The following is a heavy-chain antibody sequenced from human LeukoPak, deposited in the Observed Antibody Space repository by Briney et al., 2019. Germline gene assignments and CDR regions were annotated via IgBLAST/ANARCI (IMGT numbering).Heavy chain of an antibody. D-gene: IGHD1-26*01. CDR1: GFTFRSYA. CDR3: ARSVVGATFNEFDY. V-gene: IGHV3-30-3*01. J-gene: IGHJ4*02. Sequence: GGSLRLSCAASGFTFRSYAMDWVRQAPGKGLEWVADISYDGNKKYYAPFVKGRFSISRDNSKNTLYLEMNSLRAEDTAVYYCARSVVGATFNEFDYWGQGTLVTVSS. CDR2: ISYDGNKK.